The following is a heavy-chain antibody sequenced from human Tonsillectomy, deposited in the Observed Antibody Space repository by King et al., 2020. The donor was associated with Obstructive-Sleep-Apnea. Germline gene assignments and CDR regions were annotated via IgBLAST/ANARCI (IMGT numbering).Heavy chain of an antibody. CDR2: IIPIFGTA. D-gene: IGHD3-22*01. V-gene: IGHV1-69*01. CDR1: GGTFSNYA. J-gene: IGHJ4*02. Sequence: VQLVESGAEVKKPGSSVKVSCKASGGTFSNYAFSWVRQAPGHGLDWMGGIIPIFGTANYAQNFQGRVTITADESTSTAYLELSSLRSEDTAVYYCAKNYYDSNGYYYAFDCWGQGTLVTVSS. CDR3: AKNYYDSNGYYYAFDC.